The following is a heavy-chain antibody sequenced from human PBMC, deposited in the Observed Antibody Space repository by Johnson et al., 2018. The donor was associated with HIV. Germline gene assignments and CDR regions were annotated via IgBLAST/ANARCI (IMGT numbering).Heavy chain of an antibody. CDR2: ISYDGSNK. CDR1: GLSFSNFG. Sequence: VQLVESGGGVVQPGKSLTLSCVGSGLSFSNFGIHWVRQAPGKGLEWVAVISYDGSNKYYADPVKGRFTISRDNSKNTLYLQMNSLRPDDTAVYYCVREGAPSGRDFGAFDIWGQGTVVTVSS. J-gene: IGHJ3*02. D-gene: IGHD1-26*01. CDR3: VREGAPSGRDFGAFDI. V-gene: IGHV3-30*03.